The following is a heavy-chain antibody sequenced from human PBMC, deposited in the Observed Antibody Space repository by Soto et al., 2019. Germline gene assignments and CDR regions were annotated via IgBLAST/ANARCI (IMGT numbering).Heavy chain of an antibody. CDR1: GFTFSSYA. Sequence: QVQLVESGGGVVQPGRSLRLSCAASGFTFSSYAMHWVRQAPGKGLEWVAVVSYDGSNQYYADSVKGRFTISRDNSKNTIYLQMNSRRAEDRAVYYCARDKLGGSVSYTFDHWGQGTQVTVSS. J-gene: IGHJ4*02. CDR3: ARDKLGGSVSYTFDH. CDR2: VSYDGSNQ. V-gene: IGHV3-30-3*01. D-gene: IGHD3-10*01.